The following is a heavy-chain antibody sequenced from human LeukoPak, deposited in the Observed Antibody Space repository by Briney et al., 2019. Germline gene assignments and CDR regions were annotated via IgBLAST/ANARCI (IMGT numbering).Heavy chain of an antibody. CDR3: ARTISRGYFDH. Sequence: GGSLRLLCAASAFTFTDYYMSWIRRAPGKGLEWISHISSSGTATYHADLVKGRFTISKDNTKNPLYLQMNRLRAEDTAVYYCARTISRGYFDHWGQGTLVTVSS. D-gene: IGHD3-3*01. V-gene: IGHV3-11*04. CDR1: AFTFTDYY. J-gene: IGHJ4*02. CDR2: ISSSGTAT.